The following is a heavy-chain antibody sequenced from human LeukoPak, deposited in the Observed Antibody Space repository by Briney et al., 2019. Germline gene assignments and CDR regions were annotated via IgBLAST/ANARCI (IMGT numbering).Heavy chain of an antibody. CDR3: ARLYGSSSTY. J-gene: IGHJ4*02. CDR2: IDDSGLNT. CDR1: GFTFSSYA. D-gene: IGHD6-13*01. V-gene: IGHV3-23*01. Sequence: GGSLRLSCAASGFTFSSYAMTWVRQAPGKGLEWVSSIDDSGLNTYYADSVKGRLTISRDNSKNTLYLQMNSLRAEDSALYYCARLYGSSSTYWGQGTLVTVSS.